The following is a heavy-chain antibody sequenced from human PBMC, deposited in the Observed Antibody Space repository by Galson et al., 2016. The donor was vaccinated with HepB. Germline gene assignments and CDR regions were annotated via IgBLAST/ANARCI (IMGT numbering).Heavy chain of an antibody. CDR3: ARSLTVRPHFDY. CDR2: FNPNSGGT. J-gene: IGHJ4*02. D-gene: IGHD2/OR15-2a*01. CDR1: GYSFNGYY. Sequence: SVKVSCKASGYSFNGYYIHWVRQAPGQGLEWMGWFNPNSGGTYYVQKFQGWVTMSRDTSVTTANMDLSTLRSADTAVYYCARSLTVRPHFDYWGQGTLVTVS. V-gene: IGHV1-2*04.